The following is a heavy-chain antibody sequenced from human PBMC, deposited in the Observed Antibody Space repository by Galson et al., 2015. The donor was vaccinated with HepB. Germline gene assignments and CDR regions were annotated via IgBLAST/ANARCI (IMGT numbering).Heavy chain of an antibody. Sequence: SVKVSCKASGGTFSSYAISWVRQAPGQGLEWMGGIIPIFGTANYAQEFQGRVAITADESTSTAYMELSSLRSEDTAVYYCARDDSSGYYYGLDYWGQGTLVTVSS. D-gene: IGHD3-22*01. J-gene: IGHJ4*02. V-gene: IGHV1-69*13. CDR3: ARDDSSGYYYGLDY. CDR2: IIPIFGTA. CDR1: GGTFSSYA.